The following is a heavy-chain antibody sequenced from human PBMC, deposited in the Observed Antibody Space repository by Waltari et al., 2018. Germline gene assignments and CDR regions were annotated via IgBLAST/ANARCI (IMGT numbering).Heavy chain of an antibody. CDR3: ARKYSGSLDPFDY. Sequence: QVQLQESGPGLVKPSETLSLTCAVSGYSISSCYYRGWIRQPPVKGLEWIGTIYHSGNTYYNPSLKSRVTISVDTSENQFSLKLTSVTAADTAVYYCARKYSGSLDPFDYWGQGTLVTVSS. D-gene: IGHD1-26*01. J-gene: IGHJ4*02. V-gene: IGHV4-38-2*01. CDR2: IYHSGNT. CDR1: GYSISSCYY.